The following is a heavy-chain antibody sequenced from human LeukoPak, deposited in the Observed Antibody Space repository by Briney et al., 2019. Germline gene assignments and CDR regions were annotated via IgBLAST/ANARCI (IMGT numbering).Heavy chain of an antibody. V-gene: IGHV3-23*01. CDR2: ISPSGGIT. CDR1: GFTFDKAW. Sequence: GGSLRLSCAASGFTFDKAWMTWVRQAPGKGLEWVSGISPSGGITYYTDSVKGRFTISRDNSKNTQSLQMNSPRAEDTAVYYCAKGSGSYSTDYFDYWGQGTLVTVSS. D-gene: IGHD1-26*01. CDR3: AKGSGSYSTDYFDY. J-gene: IGHJ4*02.